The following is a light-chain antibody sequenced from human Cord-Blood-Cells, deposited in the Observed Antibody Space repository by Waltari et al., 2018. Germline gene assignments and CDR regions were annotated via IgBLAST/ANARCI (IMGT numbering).Light chain of an antibody. Sequence: DIVMTQSPDSLAVSLGERATINCKSSQSVLYSSNNKNYLAWYQQKPGQPPKLLIYWASTLESVVPDRFCGSGCGTEFTLTISSLQAEDVAGDYWQQYYNTPCSCVQGTMLEI. CDR2: WAS. J-gene: IGKJ2*04. V-gene: IGKV4-1*01. CDR1: QSVLYSSNNKNY. CDR3: QQYYNTPCS.